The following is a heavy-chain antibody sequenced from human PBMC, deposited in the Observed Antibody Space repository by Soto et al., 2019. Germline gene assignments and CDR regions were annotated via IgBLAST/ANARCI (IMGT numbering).Heavy chain of an antibody. Sequence: SETLSLTCTVSGGSISSYYWSWIRQPPGKGLEWIGYIYYSGSTNYNPSLKSRVTISVDTSKNQFSLKLSSVTAADTAVYYCARDRRYYDFWSGYHYYYYGMDVWGPGTTSTLS. CDR1: GGSISSYY. V-gene: IGHV4-59*01. D-gene: IGHD3-3*01. J-gene: IGHJ6*02. CDR2: IYYSGST. CDR3: ARDRRYYDFWSGYHYYYYGMDV.